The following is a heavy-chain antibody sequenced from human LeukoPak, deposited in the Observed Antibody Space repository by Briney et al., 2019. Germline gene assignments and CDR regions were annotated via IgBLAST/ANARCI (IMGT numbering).Heavy chain of an antibody. Sequence: ASVKVSCKASGYTFTGYHLHWVRQAPGQGLEWMGRINPNSFGTNSAQKFQGRVTVTRDTSTSTAYMELSGLRADDTAAYYCARVEYCTKGVCINFDLWGQGTLVTVSS. CDR1: GYTFTGYH. D-gene: IGHD2-8*01. V-gene: IGHV1-2*06. CDR3: ARVEYCTKGVCINFDL. J-gene: IGHJ4*02. CDR2: INPNSFGT.